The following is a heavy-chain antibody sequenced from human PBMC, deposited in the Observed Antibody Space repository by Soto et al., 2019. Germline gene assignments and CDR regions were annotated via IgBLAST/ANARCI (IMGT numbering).Heavy chain of an antibody. Sequence: ASVKVSCKASGYTFTGYYMHWVRQAPGQGLEWMGWINPNSGGTSYAQKFQGRVTMTRDTSISTAHMELSRLRSDDTAVYYCAREPGIAAGIYGMDVWGQGTTVTVSS. CDR1: GYTFTGYY. CDR3: AREPGIAAGIYGMDV. CDR2: INPNSGGT. J-gene: IGHJ6*02. V-gene: IGHV1-2*02. D-gene: IGHD6-13*01.